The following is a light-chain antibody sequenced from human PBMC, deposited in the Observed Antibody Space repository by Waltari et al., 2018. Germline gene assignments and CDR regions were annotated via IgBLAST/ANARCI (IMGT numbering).Light chain of an antibody. J-gene: IGLJ3*02. CDR2: DVS. CDR3: SSYTSSTVV. V-gene: IGLV2-14*03. Sequence: QSALTQPASVSGSPGQSITISCTGTSSDVGGYKSVSWYQQHPGKAPKLLIYDVSNRPSGVSNRFSGSKSGNTASLTISGLQAADEADYYCSSYTSSTVVFGGGTKLTVL. CDR1: SSDVGGYKS.